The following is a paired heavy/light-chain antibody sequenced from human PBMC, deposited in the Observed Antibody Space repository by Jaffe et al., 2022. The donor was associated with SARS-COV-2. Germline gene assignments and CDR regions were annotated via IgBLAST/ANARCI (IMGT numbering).Light chain of an antibody. J-gene: IGLJ3*02. CDR1: SSNIGNNY. CDR3: GTWDNSLGAWV. CDR2: DNN. V-gene: IGLV1-51*01. Sequence: QSVLTQPPSVSAAPGQKVTISCSGSSSNIGNNYVSWYQQLPGTAPKLLIYDNNKRPSGIPDRFSGSKSGTSATLGITGLQTGDEADYYCGTWDNSLGAWVFGGGTKLTVL.
Heavy chain of an antibody. CDR3: ARENYDSRGYYYGIDS. J-gene: IGHJ4*02. CDR2: ISISGST. D-gene: IGHD3-22*01. CDR1: GASVNSGSYY. V-gene: IGHV4-61*02. Sequence: QVQLRESGPGLVRPSQTLSLTCTVSGASVNSGSYYWSWIRQPAGKGLEWIGRISISGSTNYSPSLRSRLTILQDTSKNQFSLKLSSVTAADTAVYHCARENYDSRGYYYGIDSWGQGTLVTVSS.